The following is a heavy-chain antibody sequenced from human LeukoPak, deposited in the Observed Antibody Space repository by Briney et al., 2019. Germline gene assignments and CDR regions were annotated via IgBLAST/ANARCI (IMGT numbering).Heavy chain of an antibody. D-gene: IGHD1-26*01. CDR3: ARGSRGIGRAYYYYYMDV. J-gene: IGHJ6*03. Sequence: LAGGSLRLSCAASGFTFSSYAMHWVRQAPGKGLEWVAVISYDGSNKYYADSVKGRFTISRDNSKNTLYLQMNSLRAEDTAVYYCARGSRGIGRAYYYYYMDVWGKGTTVTVSS. CDR2: ISYDGSNK. V-gene: IGHV3-30*04. CDR1: GFTFSSYA.